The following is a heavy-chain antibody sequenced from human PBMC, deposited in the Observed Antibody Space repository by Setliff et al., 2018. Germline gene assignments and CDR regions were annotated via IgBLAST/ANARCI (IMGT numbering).Heavy chain of an antibody. Sequence: GGSLRLSCAASGFTFSSYWMHWVRQAPGKGLVWVSRVNSDGSSTIYADSVKGRFTISRDNAENTLYLQMSSLRPDDTALYYCATGGGQYYDRWGRGTLVTVSS. V-gene: IGHV3-74*01. J-gene: IGHJ2*01. CDR3: ATGGGQYYDR. CDR1: GFTFSSYW. CDR2: VNSDGSST. D-gene: IGHD3-16*01.